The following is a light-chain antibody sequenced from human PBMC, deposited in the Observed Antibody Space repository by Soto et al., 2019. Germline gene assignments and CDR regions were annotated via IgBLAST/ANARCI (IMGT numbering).Light chain of an antibody. CDR1: QGISNY. V-gene: IGKV1-27*01. Sequence: DIPMTQSPSSLSASVGDSVTITCRASQGISNYLAWYQQKPGKVPKLLIYAASTLQSGVPSRFSGSGSGTDFTLTTSSLQPDDSATYDCQKYNCAPFTFGPGTKVDIK. CDR2: AAS. CDR3: QKYNCAPFT. J-gene: IGKJ3*01.